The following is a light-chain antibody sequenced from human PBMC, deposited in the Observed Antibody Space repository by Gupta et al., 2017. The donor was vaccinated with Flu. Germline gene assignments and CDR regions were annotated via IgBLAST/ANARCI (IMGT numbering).Light chain of an antibody. J-gene: IGKJ1*01. Sequence: AIRMTQSPSSFSASTGDRVTTTCRASQGISSYLAWYQQKPGKAPKLLIYAASTLQSGVPSRFSGSGSGTDFTLTISSLQSEDFATYYGQQYYSYPRTFGQGTKVEIK. V-gene: IGKV1-8*01. CDR1: QGISSY. CDR2: AAS. CDR3: QQYYSYPRT.